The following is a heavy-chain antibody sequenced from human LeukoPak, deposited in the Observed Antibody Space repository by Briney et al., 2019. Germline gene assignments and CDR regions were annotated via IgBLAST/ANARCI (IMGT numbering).Heavy chain of an antibody. Sequence: ASVKVSCKASGGTFSSYAISWVRQAPGQGLEWMGRIIPILGIANYAQKFQGRVTITADKSTSTAYMELSSLRSEDTAVYYCARVVSDCGGARCYKGYLDYWGQGTLVTVSS. CDR1: GGTFSSYA. CDR3: ARVVSDCGGARCYKGYLDY. D-gene: IGHD2-2*02. CDR2: IIPILGIA. V-gene: IGHV1-69*04. J-gene: IGHJ4*02.